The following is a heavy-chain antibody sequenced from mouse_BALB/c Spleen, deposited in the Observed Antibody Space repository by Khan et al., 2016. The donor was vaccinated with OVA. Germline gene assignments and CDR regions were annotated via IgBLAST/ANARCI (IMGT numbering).Heavy chain of an antibody. CDR2: ISTYSGNT. Sequence: QVQLQQSGPELVRPGVSVKISCKGSGYTFTDYAMYWVKQSQAKSLEWIGLISTYSGNTNYNQKFKGKATMTVEKSSSTAYLELASLSSEDSATCYCARPAYDGYYDYWGQGTTLTVSS. D-gene: IGHD2-3*01. CDR1: GYTFTDYA. CDR3: ARPAYDGYYDY. V-gene: IGHV1S137*01. J-gene: IGHJ2*01.